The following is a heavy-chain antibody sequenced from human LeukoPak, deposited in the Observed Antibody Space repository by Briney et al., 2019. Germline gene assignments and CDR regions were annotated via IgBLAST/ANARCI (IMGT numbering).Heavy chain of an antibody. J-gene: IGHJ3*02. CDR2: ISSSSSYI. CDR1: GFTFSSYS. CDR3: GRDGPAVKDASDI. Sequence: GGSLRLSCAASGFTFSSYSMNWVRQAPGKGLEWVSSISSSSSYIYYADSVKGRFTISRDNAKNSLYLQMNSLRAEDTAVYYCGRDGPAVKDASDIWGQGTMVTVSS. D-gene: IGHD2-2*01. V-gene: IGHV3-21*01.